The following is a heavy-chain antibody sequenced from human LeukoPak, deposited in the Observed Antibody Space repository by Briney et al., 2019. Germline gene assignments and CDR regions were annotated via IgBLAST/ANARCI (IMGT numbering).Heavy chain of an antibody. CDR3: ARSMVRGVNSIDY. Sequence: PSETLSLTCIVSGGSISSSSYYWGWIRQPPGKGLEWIGSIYYSGSTYYNPSLKSRVTISVDTSKNQFSLKLSSVTAADTAVYYCARSMVRGVNSIDYWGQGTLVTVSS. CDR2: IYYSGST. D-gene: IGHD3-10*01. V-gene: IGHV4-39*01. CDR1: GGSISSSSYY. J-gene: IGHJ4*02.